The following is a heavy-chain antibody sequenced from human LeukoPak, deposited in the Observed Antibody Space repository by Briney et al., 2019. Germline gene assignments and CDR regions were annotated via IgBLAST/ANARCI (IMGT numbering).Heavy chain of an antibody. J-gene: IGHJ4*02. D-gene: IGHD2-15*01. CDR1: GYTFTSYG. V-gene: IGHV1-18*01. CDR3: ARARGYCSGGSCYSDH. Sequence: ASVKVSCKASGYTFTSYGMSWVRQAPGQGLEWMGWISVYSGNADYAQKLQGRVTMTTDTSTGTVYMELRGLTSDDTAVYYCARARGYCSGGSCYSDHWGQGTLVTVSS. CDR2: ISVYSGNA.